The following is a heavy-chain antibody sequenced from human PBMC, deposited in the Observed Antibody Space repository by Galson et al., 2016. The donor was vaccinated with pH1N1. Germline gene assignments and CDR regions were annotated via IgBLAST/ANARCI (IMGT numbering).Heavy chain of an antibody. CDR3: AREDPSGFSTH. D-gene: IGHD3-22*01. Sequence: QSGAEVKKSGESLKISCEASGYTFTDYWIGWVRQTPGTGLEWIGIIYPRDSDTRYRPSLQGHVTFSADESISSAYLQWSSLKASDSGIYYCAREDPSGFSTHWGQGTLVTVSS. J-gene: IGHJ4*02. V-gene: IGHV5-51*01. CDR1: GYTFTDYW. CDR2: IYPRDSDT.